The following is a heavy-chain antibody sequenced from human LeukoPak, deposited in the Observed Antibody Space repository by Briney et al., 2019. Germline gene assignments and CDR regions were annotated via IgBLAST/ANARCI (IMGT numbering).Heavy chain of an antibody. J-gene: IGHJ4*02. Sequence: SETLSLTCAVYGGSFSGYYWSWIRQPPGKGLEWIGEINHSGSTNYKPSLKSRVTISVDTSKNQFSLKQSSVTAADTAVYYFQTESGIRYDYWGQGTLVTVAS. V-gene: IGHV4-34*01. CDR3: QTESGIRYDY. CDR1: GGSFSGYY. CDR2: INHSGST. D-gene: IGHD3-9*01.